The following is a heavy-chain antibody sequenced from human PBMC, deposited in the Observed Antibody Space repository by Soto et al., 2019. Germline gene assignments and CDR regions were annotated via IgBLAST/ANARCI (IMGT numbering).Heavy chain of an antibody. Sequence: GGSLRLSCAASGFTFSSYAMSWVRQAPGKGLEWVSAISGGGGSTYYADSVKGRFTISRDNSKNTLSLQMNSLRAEDTAVYYCAKTEVYDFWSGYPHGFDPWGQGTLVTVSS. CDR2: ISGGGGST. J-gene: IGHJ5*02. D-gene: IGHD3-3*01. CDR1: GFTFSSYA. V-gene: IGHV3-23*01. CDR3: AKTEVYDFWSGYPHGFDP.